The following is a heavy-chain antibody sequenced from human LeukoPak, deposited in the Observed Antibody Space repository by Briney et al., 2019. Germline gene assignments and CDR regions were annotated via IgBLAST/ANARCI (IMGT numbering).Heavy chain of an antibody. CDR3: ARVSAKQWGFDP. J-gene: IGHJ5*02. CDR1: GYSISSGYY. D-gene: IGHD6-25*01. V-gene: IGHV4-38-2*01. Sequence: PSETLSLTCAVSGYSISSGYYWGWIRQPPGKGLEWIGSIYHSGSTNYNPSLKSRVTISVDMSKNQFSLKLNSVTAADTAVYYCARVSAKQWGFDPWGQGTLVTVSS. CDR2: IYHSGST.